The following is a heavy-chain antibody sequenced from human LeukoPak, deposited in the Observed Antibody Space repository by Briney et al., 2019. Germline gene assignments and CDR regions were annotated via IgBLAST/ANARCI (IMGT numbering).Heavy chain of an antibody. CDR2: IYYSGST. V-gene: IGHV4-59*08. J-gene: IGHJ5*02. CDR3: ASSDYYGSGSYFWFDP. D-gene: IGHD3-10*01. Sequence: KPSETLSFTCTVSGGSISSYYWSWIRQPPGKGLEWIGYIYYSGSTNYNPSLKSRVTISVDTSKNQFSLKLSSVTAADTAVYYCASSDYYGSGSYFWFDPWGQGTLVTVSS. CDR1: GGSISSYY.